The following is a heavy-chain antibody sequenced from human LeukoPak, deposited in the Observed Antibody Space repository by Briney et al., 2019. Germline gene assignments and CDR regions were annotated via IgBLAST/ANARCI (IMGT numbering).Heavy chain of an antibody. CDR3: VGGKWDYFFDY. D-gene: IGHD1-26*01. CDR2: ISRNGGST. CDR1: GFTFSTYA. J-gene: IGHJ4*02. Sequence: GGSLRLSCSASGFTFSTYAMHWVRQAPGKGLEYVSAISRNGGSTYYADSVKGRFTISRDNSNNTLHLQVSSLRVEDTAVYYCVGGKWDYFFDYWGQGTLVTVSS. V-gene: IGHV3-64D*06.